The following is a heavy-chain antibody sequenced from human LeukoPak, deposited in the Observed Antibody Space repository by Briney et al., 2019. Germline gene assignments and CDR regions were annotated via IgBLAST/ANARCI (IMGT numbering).Heavy chain of an antibody. J-gene: IGHJ4*02. D-gene: IGHD2-21*02. CDR2: ISYDGDDK. CDR3: ILVTVGRIH. Sequence: PGRSLKLSCAASGFTFSSYAMHWVRQAPGKGLEWVAFISYDGDDKYYADSVRGRFTISRDNSKNTLYLQTNSLRLEDTAVYYCILVTVGRIHWGQGSLDTVSS. V-gene: IGHV3-30-3*01. CDR1: GFTFSSYA.